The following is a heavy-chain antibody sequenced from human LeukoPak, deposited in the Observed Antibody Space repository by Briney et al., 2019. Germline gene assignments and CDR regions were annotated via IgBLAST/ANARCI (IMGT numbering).Heavy chain of an antibody. Sequence: GRSLRLSCAASGFTFSSYAMYWVRQAPGKGLEWVAVISYDGSNKYYADSVKGRFTISRDNSKNTLYLQMNSLRAEDAAVYYCARDRPAHAFDIWGQGTMVTVSS. CDR1: GFTFSSYA. CDR2: ISYDGSNK. J-gene: IGHJ3*02. CDR3: ARDRPAHAFDI. V-gene: IGHV3-30-3*01.